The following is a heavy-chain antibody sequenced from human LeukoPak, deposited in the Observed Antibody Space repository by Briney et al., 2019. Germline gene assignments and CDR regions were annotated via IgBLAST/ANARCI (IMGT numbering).Heavy chain of an antibody. CDR1: GGSISSSSYY. D-gene: IGHD2-2*02. Sequence: PSETLSLTCTVSGGSISSSSYYWGWIRQPPEKGLEWIGSIYYSGSTYYNPPLKSRVTISVDTSKNQFSLKLSSVTAADTAVYYCARHPLYPYYYYYMDVWDKGTTVTVSS. J-gene: IGHJ6*03. CDR3: ARHPLYPYYYYYMDV. CDR2: IYYSGST. V-gene: IGHV4-39*01.